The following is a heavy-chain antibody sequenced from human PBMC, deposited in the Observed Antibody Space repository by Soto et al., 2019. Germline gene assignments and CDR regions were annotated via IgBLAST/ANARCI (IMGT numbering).Heavy chain of an antibody. CDR1: GGSINSYW. V-gene: IGHV4-4*07. D-gene: IGHD3-10*01. J-gene: IGHJ4*02. Sequence: SETLSLTCSVSGGSINSYWWSWIRQPAGKGLEWIGRVYSSGTTDYNPSLNSRATLSVETSKNQFSLKLSSVAAADTAVYYCARDIGSYAYGEGYWGQGIQVTVSS. CDR2: VYSSGTT. CDR3: ARDIGSYAYGEGY.